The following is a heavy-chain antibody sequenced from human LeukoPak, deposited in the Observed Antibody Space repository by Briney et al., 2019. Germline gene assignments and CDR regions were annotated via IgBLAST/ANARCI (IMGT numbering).Heavy chain of an antibody. CDR2: IYSGGST. CDR3: ATEYSVSAFDI. J-gene: IGHJ3*02. CDR1: GFTVSSNY. D-gene: IGHD5/OR15-5a*01. Sequence: GGSLRLSCAASGFTVSSNYMSWVRQAPGKGLEWVSVIYSGGSTYYADSVKGRFTISRDNSKNTLYLQMNSLRAEDTAVYYCATEYSVSAFDIWGQGTMVTVSS. V-gene: IGHV3-53*01.